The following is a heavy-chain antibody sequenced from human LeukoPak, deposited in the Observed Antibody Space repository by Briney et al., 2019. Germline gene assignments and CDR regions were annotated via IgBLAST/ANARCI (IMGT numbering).Heavy chain of an antibody. V-gene: IGHV3-66*02. Sequence: PGGSLRLSCAASGFDVSSSYMAWVRQAPGKGLEWGSVMYIGGNTFHADSVKGRFTISRDNSKNTLYPQMNSLTAEDTAVYYCARGYCYNGNCPFAFDSWGQGTLVTVSS. CDR3: ARGYCYNGNCPFAFDS. J-gene: IGHJ4*02. D-gene: IGHD2-8*01. CDR1: GFDVSSSY. CDR2: MYIGGNT.